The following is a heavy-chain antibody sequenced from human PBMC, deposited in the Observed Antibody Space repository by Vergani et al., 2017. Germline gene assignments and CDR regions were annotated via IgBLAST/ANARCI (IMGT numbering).Heavy chain of an antibody. Sequence: QVQLVQSGAEVKKPGASVKVSCQASGYTFTSYYIHWVRQAPGQGLEWMGIINPSGGSTNYAQKFQGRVTMTRDTSTSTVFMELSSLRSEDTAVYYCARGCGSTSCYKRGEDWFDSWGPGTLVIVSS. J-gene: IGHJ5*01. CDR2: INPSGGST. D-gene: IGHD2-2*02. V-gene: IGHV1-46*01. CDR3: ARGCGSTSCYKRGEDWFDS. CDR1: GYTFTSYY.